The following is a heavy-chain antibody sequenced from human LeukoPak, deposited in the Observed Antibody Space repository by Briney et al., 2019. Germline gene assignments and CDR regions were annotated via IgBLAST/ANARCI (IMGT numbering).Heavy chain of an antibody. D-gene: IGHD3-22*01. CDR3: ARAYYDSSGYLTSDY. CDR2: INWNGGST. J-gene: IGHJ4*02. Sequence: GGSLRLSCAASGFTFDDYGMSWVRQAPGKGLEWVSGINWNGGSTGYADSVKGRFTVSRDNAKNSLYLQMTSLRAEDTALYYCARAYYDSSGYLTSDYWGQGPLVPVSS. V-gene: IGHV3-20*04. CDR1: GFTFDDYG.